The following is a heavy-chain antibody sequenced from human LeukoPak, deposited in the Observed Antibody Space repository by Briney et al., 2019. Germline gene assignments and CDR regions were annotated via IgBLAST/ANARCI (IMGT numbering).Heavy chain of an antibody. CDR2: TYYSGST. V-gene: IGHV4-59*01. Sequence: SETLSLTCTVSGGSISNYYWSWIRQPPGKGLEWIGYTYYSGSTNYNPSLKSRVTISVDTSKNQFSLKLDSVTAADTAVYYCARDHYYNSSGYTFRHWGQGTLVTVSS. J-gene: IGHJ1*01. D-gene: IGHD3-22*01. CDR1: GGSISNYY. CDR3: ARDHYYNSSGYTFRH.